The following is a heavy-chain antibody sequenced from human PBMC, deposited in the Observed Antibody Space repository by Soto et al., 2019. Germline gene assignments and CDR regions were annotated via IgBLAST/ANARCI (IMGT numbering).Heavy chain of an antibody. CDR3: ASVPLAVAGTFDY. Sequence: PGGTLRLSCAASGFTCRSYDRNWVRQDPGKGLVWVSYISSSGSTTYYDDSVKGRFTISRDNAKNSLYLQMNSLRVEDTAVYYCASVPLAVAGTFDYWGQGTLVTVSS. D-gene: IGHD6-19*01. CDR1: GFTCRSYD. J-gene: IGHJ4*02. CDR2: ISSSGSTT. V-gene: IGHV3-48*03.